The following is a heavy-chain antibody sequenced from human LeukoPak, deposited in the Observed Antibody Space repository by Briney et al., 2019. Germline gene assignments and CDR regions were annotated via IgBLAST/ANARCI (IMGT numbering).Heavy chain of an antibody. CDR3: ASIESSGYYYESYFDY. J-gene: IGHJ4*02. V-gene: IGHV4-39*07. D-gene: IGHD3-22*01. Sequence: SETLSLTCSVSGDSIGSTSYYWGWIRQPPGKGLEWIGSIYYSGSTYYNPSLKSRVTISVDTSKNQFSLKLSSVTAADTAVYYCASIESSGYYYESYFDYWGQGTLVTVSS. CDR1: GDSIGSTSYY. CDR2: IYYSGST.